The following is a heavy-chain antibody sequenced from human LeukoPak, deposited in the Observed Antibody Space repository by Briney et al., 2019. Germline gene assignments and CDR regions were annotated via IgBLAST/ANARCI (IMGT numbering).Heavy chain of an antibody. CDR3: ARVQAGKWDFDF. CDR2: IRSDSTII. Sequence: GGSLRLSCTASGFAFSTYSMNWVRQAPGKGLEWGLYIRSDSTIIHYAESVKGRFTMSRDNAKNSLYLHMNSLRAEDTAVYFCARVQAGKWDFDFWGQGTLVTVSS. J-gene: IGHJ4*02. D-gene: IGHD2-8*01. CDR1: GFAFSTYS. V-gene: IGHV3-48*01.